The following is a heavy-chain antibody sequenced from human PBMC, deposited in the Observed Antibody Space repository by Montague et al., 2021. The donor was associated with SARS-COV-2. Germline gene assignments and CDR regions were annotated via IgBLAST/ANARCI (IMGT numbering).Heavy chain of an antibody. CDR1: GGSISSPDYY. D-gene: IGHD3-3*01. CDR2: VSYTGRN. V-gene: IGHV4-39*02. J-gene: IGHJ4*02. Sequence: SETLSLTCTVSGGSISSPDYYWGWIRPSPGMGLEWIGSVSYTGRNYYNSSLRSRVSFSMDTYKNHFSLSLSSAAVADTAVYSCARLLPSFFAVIICYPYYFDGWGQGALVTVSS. CDR3: ARLLPSFFAVIICYPYYFDG.